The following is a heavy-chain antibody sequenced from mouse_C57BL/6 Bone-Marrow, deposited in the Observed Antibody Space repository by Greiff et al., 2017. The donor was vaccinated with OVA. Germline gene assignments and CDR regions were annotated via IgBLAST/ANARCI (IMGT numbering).Heavy chain of an antibody. CDR2: IYPRSGNT. Sequence: VKLQESGAELARPGASVKLSCKASGYTFTSYGISWVKQRTGQGLEWIGEIYPRSGNTYYNEKFKGKATLTADKSSSTAYMELRSLTSEDSAVYFCARSGYDYDEDYWGQGTTLTVSS. V-gene: IGHV1-81*01. J-gene: IGHJ2*01. CDR1: GYTFTSYG. CDR3: ARSGYDYDEDY. D-gene: IGHD2-4*01.